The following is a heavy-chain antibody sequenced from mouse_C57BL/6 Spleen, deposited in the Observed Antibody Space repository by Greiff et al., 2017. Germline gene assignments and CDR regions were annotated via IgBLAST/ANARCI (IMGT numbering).Heavy chain of an antibody. D-gene: IGHD2-3*01. V-gene: IGHV1-81*01. CDR3: ARGHDGVRAMDY. CDR2: IYPRSGNT. Sequence: QVQLKQSGAELARPGASVKLSCKASGYTFTSYGISWVKQRTGQGLEWIGEIYPRSGNTYYNEKFKGKATLTADKSSSTAYMELRSLTSEDSAVYFCARGHDGVRAMDYWGQGTSVTVSS. J-gene: IGHJ4*01. CDR1: GYTFTSYG.